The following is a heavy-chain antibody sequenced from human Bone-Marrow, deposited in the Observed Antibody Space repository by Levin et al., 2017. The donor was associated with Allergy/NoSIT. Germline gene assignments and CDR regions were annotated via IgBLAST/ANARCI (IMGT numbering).Heavy chain of an antibody. CDR2: IYYIGRT. J-gene: IGHJ4*02. Sequence: SETLSLTCSVSGGSLTPYYWAWIRQPPGKGLEWIGYIYYIGRTTYSPSLKSRATISLDTSRNEFSLRLSSMTAADTAVYFCARGTKKGTDFDYWGQGTLVAVSS. CDR3: ARGTKKGTDFDY. V-gene: IGHV4-59*01. D-gene: IGHD1-7*01. CDR1: GGSLTPYY.